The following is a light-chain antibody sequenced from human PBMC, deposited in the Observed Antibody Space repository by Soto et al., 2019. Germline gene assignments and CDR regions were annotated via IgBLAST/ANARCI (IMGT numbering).Light chain of an antibody. J-gene: IGKJ4*01. Sequence: EIVMTQSPATLSVSPGERATLSCRASQSVSSNLAWYQQKPGQAPRLLIYGASTRATGIPARLSGSGSGTEFTLTISSLQSEDFAVYYCDQYNNGPPLTSGGGTKVEIQ. CDR2: GAS. V-gene: IGKV3-15*01. CDR3: DQYNNGPPLT. CDR1: QSVSSN.